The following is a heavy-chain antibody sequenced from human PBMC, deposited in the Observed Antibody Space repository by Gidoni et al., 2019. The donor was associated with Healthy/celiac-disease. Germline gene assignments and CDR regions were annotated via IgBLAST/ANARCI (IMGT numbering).Heavy chain of an antibody. CDR2: IYYSGST. CDR1: GGSISSSSYY. Sequence: QLQLQESGPGLVKPSETLSLTCTVPGGSISSSSYYWGWIRQPPGKGLEWIGSIYYSGSTYYNPSLKSRVTISVDTSKSQFSLKLSSVTAADTAVYYCARLDTAMVLFDYWGQGTLVTVSS. CDR3: ARLDTAMVLFDY. V-gene: IGHV4-39*01. D-gene: IGHD5-18*01. J-gene: IGHJ4*02.